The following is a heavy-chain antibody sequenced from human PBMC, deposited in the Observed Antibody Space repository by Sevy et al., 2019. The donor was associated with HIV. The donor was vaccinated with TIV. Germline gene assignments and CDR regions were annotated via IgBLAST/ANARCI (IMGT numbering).Heavy chain of an antibody. CDR3: AVFAARNYFYYAMDV. D-gene: IGHD6-6*01. J-gene: IGHJ6*01. V-gene: IGHV5-51*01. CDR2: IYPGDSDT. Sequence: GESLKISCKGSGYSFTSYWIGWVRQMPGKGLEWMGIIYPGDSDTRYSPSFQCQVTISADKSISTAYLQWSSLKASDNAMYYCAVFAARNYFYYAMDVWGQGTKVTVS. CDR1: GYSFTSYW.